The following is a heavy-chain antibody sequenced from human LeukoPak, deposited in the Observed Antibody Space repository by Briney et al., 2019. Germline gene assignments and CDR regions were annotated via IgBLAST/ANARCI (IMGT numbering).Heavy chain of an antibody. D-gene: IGHD3-22*01. J-gene: IGHJ3*02. CDR3: AKDRAMIVAPDAFDI. CDR1: GFTFSSYG. Sequence: GGSLRLSCAASGFTFSSYGMHWVRQAPGKGLEWVAVISYDGSNKYYADSVKGRFTISRDNSKNTLYLQMNSLRAEDTAVYYCAKDRAMIVAPDAFDIWGQGTMVTVSS. CDR2: ISYDGSNK. V-gene: IGHV3-30*18.